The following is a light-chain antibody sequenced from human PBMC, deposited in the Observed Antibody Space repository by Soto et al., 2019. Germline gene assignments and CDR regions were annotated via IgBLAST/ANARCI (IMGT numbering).Light chain of an antibody. V-gene: IGKV1-39*01. CDR3: HQCYSTPLT. CDR1: QSIGTY. CDR2: STS. Sequence: DIQMTQSPSSMSASVGHRVTITCRASQSIGTYLHWCQQKPGKAPKLLIYSTSCLRSWVPSRFSGSGSGTDFSLTMNSLPPEDFATYYCHQCYSTPLTFGRRTKVDTK. J-gene: IGKJ1*01.